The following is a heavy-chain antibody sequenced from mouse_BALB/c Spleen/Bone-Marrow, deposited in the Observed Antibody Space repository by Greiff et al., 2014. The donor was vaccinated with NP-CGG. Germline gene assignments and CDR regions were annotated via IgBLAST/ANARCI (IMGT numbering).Heavy chain of an antibody. J-gene: IGHJ3*01. Sequence: QVQLQQPGAELMKPGASVKISCKATGYTFSSYWIEWVKQRPGHGLEWIGEILPGSGSTNYNEKFKGKATFTADTPSNTAYMQLSSLTSEDSAVYYCARDWDPFAYWGQGTLVTVSA. V-gene: IGHV1-9*01. CDR2: ILPGSGST. D-gene: IGHD4-1*01. CDR3: ARDWDPFAY. CDR1: GYTFSSYW.